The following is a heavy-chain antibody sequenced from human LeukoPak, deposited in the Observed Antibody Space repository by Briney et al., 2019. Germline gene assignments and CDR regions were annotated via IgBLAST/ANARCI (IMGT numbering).Heavy chain of an antibody. CDR1: GFTFSDYY. J-gene: IGHJ6*02. CDR2: ISSSSSYT. CDR3: ARMNQQPSEGNYYYGMDV. Sequence: GGSLRLSCAASGFTFSDYYMSWIRQAPGKGLEWVSYISSSSSYTNYADSVKGRCTISRDNAKNSLYLQMNSLRAEDTAVYYCARMNQQPSEGNYYYGMDVWGQGTTVTVSS. V-gene: IGHV3-11*03. D-gene: IGHD6-13*01.